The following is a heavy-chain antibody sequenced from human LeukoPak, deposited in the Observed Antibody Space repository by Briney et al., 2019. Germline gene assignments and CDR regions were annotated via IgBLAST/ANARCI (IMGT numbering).Heavy chain of an antibody. CDR3: ASSNYDSSGYYTPVHY. D-gene: IGHD3-22*01. J-gene: IGHJ4*02. V-gene: IGHV3-11*04. Sequence: RTGGSLRLSCAASGFTFSDYYMSWIRQAPGKGLEWVSYISSSGSTIYYADSVKGRFTISRDNAKNSLYLQMNSLRAEDTAVYYCASSNYDSSGYYTPVHYWGQGTLVTVSS. CDR1: GFTFSDYY. CDR2: ISSSGSTI.